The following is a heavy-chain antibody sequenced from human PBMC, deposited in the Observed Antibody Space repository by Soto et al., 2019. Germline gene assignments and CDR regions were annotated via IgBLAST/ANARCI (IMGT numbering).Heavy chain of an antibody. D-gene: IGHD4-17*01. CDR1: GFTFSDYY. Sequence: GGSLRLSCAASGFTFSDYYMSWIRQAPGKGLEWVSYISSRGSTIHYADSVKGRFTISRDNAKNSLYLQMNSLRAEDTAVYYCARGLESGDYVESFDPWGQGSLVTVSS. V-gene: IGHV3-11*01. CDR3: ARGLESGDYVESFDP. J-gene: IGHJ5*02. CDR2: ISSRGSTI.